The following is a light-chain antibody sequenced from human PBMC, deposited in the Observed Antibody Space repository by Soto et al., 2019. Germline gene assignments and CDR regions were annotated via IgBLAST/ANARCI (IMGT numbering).Light chain of an antibody. CDR2: DVT. Sequence: QSDLTQPASVSGSPGQSISISCTGTSSDVGGYNYVSWYQHHPGKAPKLIIYDVTSRPSGVSIRFSGSKSDNTASLTISGLQPEDEADYHCSSYTTSNTRQIAFGTGTKVTVL. CDR3: SSYTTSNTRQIA. J-gene: IGLJ1*01. CDR1: SSDVGGYNY. V-gene: IGLV2-14*03.